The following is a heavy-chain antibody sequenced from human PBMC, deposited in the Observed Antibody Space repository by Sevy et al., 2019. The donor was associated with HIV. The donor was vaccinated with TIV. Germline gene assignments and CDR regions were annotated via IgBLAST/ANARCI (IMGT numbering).Heavy chain of an antibody. V-gene: IGHV3-30*04. CDR1: GFTFSSHA. D-gene: IGHD1-26*01. J-gene: IGHJ4*02. Sequence: GGSLRLSCAASGFTFSSHAMHWVRQAPGKGLDWVAVISSDGNSQYSADSVKGRFTISRDNSKNTLYLQMDSLRVEDTAVYYCARDLINGSYSQSLDYWGQGTLVTVSS. CDR3: ARDLINGSYSQSLDY. CDR2: ISSDGNSQ.